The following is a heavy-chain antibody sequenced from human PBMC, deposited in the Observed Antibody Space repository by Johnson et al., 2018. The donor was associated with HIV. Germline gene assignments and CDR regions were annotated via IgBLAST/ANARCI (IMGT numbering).Heavy chain of an antibody. D-gene: IGHD3-22*01. CDR3: AKDLPPMILVGGDAFDI. V-gene: IGHV3-13*01. J-gene: IGHJ3*02. CDR1: GFTFRSYD. Sequence: MQLVESGGGLVKPGGSLRLSCAASGFTFRSYDMHWVRQVTGKGLEWVSVIGTAGEAYYQGSVKGRFTISRDNSKNTLYLQMNSLRAEDTAVYYCAKDLPPMILVGGDAFDIWGQGTMVTVSS. CDR2: IGTAGEA.